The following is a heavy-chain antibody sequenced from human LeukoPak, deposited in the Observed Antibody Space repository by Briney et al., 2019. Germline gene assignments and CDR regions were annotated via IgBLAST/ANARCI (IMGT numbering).Heavy chain of an antibody. J-gene: IGHJ4*02. CDR3: AKEGTSYEADY. V-gene: IGHV3-9*01. CDR1: GFTFDDYA. Sequence: PGRSLRLSCAASGFTFDDYAMHWVRHAPGKGLEWVSGISWNSGSIDYADSVKGGFTISRDNAKNSLYLQMNSLRAEDTALYYCAKEGTSYEADYWGQGTLVTVSS. D-gene: IGHD3-16*01. CDR2: ISWNSGSI.